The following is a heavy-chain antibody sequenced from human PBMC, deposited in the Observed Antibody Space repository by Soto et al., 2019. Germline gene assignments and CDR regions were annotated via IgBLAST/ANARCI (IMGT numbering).Heavy chain of an antibody. J-gene: IGHJ4*02. CDR1: GGSISVYY. CDR2: VYDNGRP. D-gene: IGHD3-9*01. V-gene: IGHV4-59*01. CDR3: ARGVGSSPPRY. Sequence: PSETLSLTCTISGGSISVYYRSWIRQSPRQGLEWIGYVYDNGRPYYSPSLKSRVTISADTSKNQISLKLTSATAADTAVYYCARGVGSSPPRYWGRGTLVTAPQ.